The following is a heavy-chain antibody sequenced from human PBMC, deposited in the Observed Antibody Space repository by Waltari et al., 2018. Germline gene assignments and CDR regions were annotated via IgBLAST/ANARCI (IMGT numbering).Heavy chain of an antibody. V-gene: IGHV3-49*04. Sequence: EVQLVESGGGLVQPGRSLRLSCTASGFTFGDYAMSWVRQAPGKGLEWVGFIRSKAYGGTTEYAASVKGRFTISRDDSKSIAYLQMNSLKTEDTAVYYCTRPYYYGSGSYYKIPFDYWGQGTLVTVSS. CDR3: TRPYYYGSGSYYKIPFDY. CDR1: GFTFGDYA. CDR2: IRSKAYGGTT. J-gene: IGHJ4*02. D-gene: IGHD3-10*01.